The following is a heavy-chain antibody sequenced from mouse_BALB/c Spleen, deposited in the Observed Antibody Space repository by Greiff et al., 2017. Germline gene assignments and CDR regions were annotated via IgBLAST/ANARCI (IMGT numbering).Heavy chain of an antibody. D-gene: IGHD1-2*01. J-gene: IGHJ4*01. CDR1: GFAFSSYD. V-gene: IGHV5-12-1*01. Sequence: LMESGGGLVKPGGSLKLSCAASGFAFSSYDMSWVRQTPEKRLEWVAYISSGGGSTYYPDTVKGRFTISRDNAKNTLYLQMSSLKSEDTAMYYCARLLRLRGYAMDYWGQGTSVTVSS. CDR2: ISSGGGST. CDR3: ARLLRLRGYAMDY.